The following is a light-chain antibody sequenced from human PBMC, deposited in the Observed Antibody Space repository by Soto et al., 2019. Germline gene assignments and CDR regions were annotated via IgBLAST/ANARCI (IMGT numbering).Light chain of an antibody. CDR3: QQYGSSPFT. V-gene: IGKV3-20*01. CDR2: GAS. Sequence: EIVLTQSPGTLSLSPGERATLSCRASQSVTSNYLAWYQQKPGQAPRLLIYGASSRATGIPDRFSGSGSGTDFTLSISRLEPEDFAVFYWQQYGSSPFTFGPGTKVDIK. CDR1: QSVTSNY. J-gene: IGKJ3*01.